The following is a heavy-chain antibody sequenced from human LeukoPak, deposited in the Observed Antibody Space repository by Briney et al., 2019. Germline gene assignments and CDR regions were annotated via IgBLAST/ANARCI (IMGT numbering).Heavy chain of an antibody. D-gene: IGHD1-14*01. V-gene: IGHV3-7*01. CDR1: GFTFSSYG. CDR3: ARVGNPYYYYYMDV. J-gene: IGHJ6*03. CDR2: IKEDGSEK. Sequence: PGGSLRLSCAASGFTFSSYGMHWVRQAPGKGLEWVANIKEDGSEKYYVDSLKGRFTISRDNAKNSLYLQMNSLRAEDTAVYYCARVGNPYYYYYMDVWGKGTTVTVSS.